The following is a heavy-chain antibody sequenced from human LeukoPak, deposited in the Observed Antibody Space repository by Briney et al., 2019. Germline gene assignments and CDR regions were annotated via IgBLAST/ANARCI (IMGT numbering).Heavy chain of an antibody. Sequence: PGGSLRLSCAASGITLSHYGMHWVRQAPGRGLEWVAAISYGGIEKFYAGSVKGQFTISRDDSKNTVSLQMNSLRPEDTAVYYCATNTAPVGLYFGYWGQGTLVTVSS. D-gene: IGHD5-18*01. CDR2: ISYGGIEK. CDR3: ATNTAPVGLYFGY. J-gene: IGHJ4*02. CDR1: GITLSHYG. V-gene: IGHV3-30*03.